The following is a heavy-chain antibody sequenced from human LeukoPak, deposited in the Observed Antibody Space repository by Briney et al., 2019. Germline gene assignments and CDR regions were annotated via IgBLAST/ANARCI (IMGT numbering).Heavy chain of an antibody. CDR1: GYTFTSYD. CDR2: MNPNSGNT. J-gene: IGHJ5*02. D-gene: IGHD2-15*01. V-gene: IGHV1-8*03. Sequence: ASVKVSCKASGYTFTSYDINWVRQATGQGLEWMGWMNPNSGNTGYAQKFQGRVTITRNTSISTAYMELSSLRSEDTAVYYCARGGYCSGGSCYSAANWFDPWGQGTLVTVSS. CDR3: ARGGYCSGGSCYSAANWFDP.